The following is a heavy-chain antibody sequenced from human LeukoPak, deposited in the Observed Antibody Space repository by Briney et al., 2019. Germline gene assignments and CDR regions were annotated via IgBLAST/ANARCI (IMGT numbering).Heavy chain of an antibody. D-gene: IGHD4-17*01. CDR2: ISGSAGST. CDR3: AKGLTTVTSLFVC. Sequence: RGGPLRLSCAASGFTFSIYAISWVRQAPGEGLEWGSAISGSAGSTYYADSVRGRFTISRDNSKNTVYLQMNSLRAEDTAVYYCAKGLTTVTSLFVCWGQGTLVTVSS. V-gene: IGHV3-23*01. J-gene: IGHJ4*02. CDR1: GFTFSIYA.